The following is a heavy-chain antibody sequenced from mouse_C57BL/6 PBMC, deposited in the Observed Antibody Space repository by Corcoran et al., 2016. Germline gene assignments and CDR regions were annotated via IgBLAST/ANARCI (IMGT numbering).Heavy chain of an antibody. D-gene: IGHD3-2*02. J-gene: IGHJ2*01. CDR3: AKTAQALYYFDY. CDR1: GYTFTTYG. Sequence: QIQLVQSGPELKKPGETVKISCKASGYTFTTYGMSWVKQAPGKGLKWMGWINTYSGVPTYADDFKGRFAFSLETSASTAYLQINNLKNEDTATYFCAKTAQALYYFDYWGQGTTLTVSS. CDR2: INTYSGVP. V-gene: IGHV9-3*01.